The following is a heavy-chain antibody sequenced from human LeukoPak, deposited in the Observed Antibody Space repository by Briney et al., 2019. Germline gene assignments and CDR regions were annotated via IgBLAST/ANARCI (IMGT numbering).Heavy chain of an antibody. V-gene: IGHV3-7*01. CDR2: IKQDGSET. J-gene: IGHJ4*02. Sequence: PGGALRLSCAASGFTFSSYWMSWVRQAPGKGLEWVANIKQDGSETYYVDSVKGRFTISRDNAKNSLYLQMSGLRAEDTAVYYCARVDGSSSCPDYWGQGTPVTVSS. CDR3: ARVDGSSSCPDY. D-gene: IGHD6-13*01. CDR1: GFTFSSYW.